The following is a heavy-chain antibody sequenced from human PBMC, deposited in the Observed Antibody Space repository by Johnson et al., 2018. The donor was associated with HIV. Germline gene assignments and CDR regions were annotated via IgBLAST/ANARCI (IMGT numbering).Heavy chain of an antibody. CDR3: AKDMTPSQLAAFDI. J-gene: IGHJ3*02. V-gene: IGHV3-30*04. CDR2: ISYDGSDK. D-gene: IGHD6-13*01. Sequence: VQLVESGGGLVQPGGSLRLSCAASGFTFSSYGMHWVRQAPAKGLEWVAVISYDGSDKDYADSVKGRFTISRDSSKNTLYLQMNSLRIEDTALYYCAKDMTPSQLAAFDIWGQGTMVTVSS. CDR1: GFTFSSYG.